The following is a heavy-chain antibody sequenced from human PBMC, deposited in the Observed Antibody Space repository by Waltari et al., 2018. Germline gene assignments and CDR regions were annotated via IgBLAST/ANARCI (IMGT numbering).Heavy chain of an antibody. Sequence: QVQLQESGPGLVKPSETLSLTCAVSGYSISSGYYWGWIRPPPGKGLEWIGSIYHSGSTYYNPSLKSRVTISVDTSKNQFSLKLSSVTAADTAVYYCARTHEEYSSSWFFDYWGQGTLVTVSS. D-gene: IGHD6-13*01. CDR1: GYSISSGYY. V-gene: IGHV4-38-2*01. CDR3: ARTHEEYSSSWFFDY. J-gene: IGHJ4*02. CDR2: IYHSGST.